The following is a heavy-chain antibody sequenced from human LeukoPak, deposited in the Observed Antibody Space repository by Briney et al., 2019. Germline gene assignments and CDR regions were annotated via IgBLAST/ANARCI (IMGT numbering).Heavy chain of an antibody. D-gene: IGHD2-21*01. CDR3: ARRRLSDWFDP. J-gene: IGHJ5*02. CDR2: IYYSGST. V-gene: IGHV4-59*08. CDR1: GGSISSYY. Sequence: PSETLSLTCTVSGGSISSYYWSWIRQPPGKGLEWIGYIYYSGSTNYNPSLKSRVTISVDTSKNQFSLKLSSVTAADTAVYYCARRRLSDWFDPWGQGILVTVSS.